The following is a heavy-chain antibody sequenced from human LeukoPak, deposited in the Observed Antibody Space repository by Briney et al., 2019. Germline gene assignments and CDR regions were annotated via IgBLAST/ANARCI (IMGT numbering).Heavy chain of an antibody. CDR1: GGSISGYY. CDR3: ARYSGSYSGFDY. CDR2: IYYTGST. Sequence: SETLSLTCTVSGGSISGYYWSWIRQPPGKRLEWIGYIYYTGSTNYNPSLKSRVTISVDTSRNQISLRLRSVTAADTAVYYCARYSGSYSGFDYWGQGTLVTVSS. J-gene: IGHJ4*02. D-gene: IGHD1-26*01. V-gene: IGHV4-59*08.